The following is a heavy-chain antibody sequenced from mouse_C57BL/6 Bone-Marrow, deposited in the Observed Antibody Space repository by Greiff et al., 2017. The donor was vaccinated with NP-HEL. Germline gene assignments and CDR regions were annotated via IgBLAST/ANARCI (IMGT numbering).Heavy chain of an antibody. CDR2: IRSKSNNYAT. D-gene: IGHD1-1*01. CDR3: VRPYYYGSGAMDY. J-gene: IGHJ4*01. V-gene: IGHV10-1*01. Sequence: EVQGVESGGGLVQPKGSLKLSCAASGFSFNTYAMNWVRQAPGKGLEWVARIRSKSNNYATYYADSVKDRFTISRDDSESMLYLQMNNLKTEDTAMYYCVRPYYYGSGAMDYWGQGTSVTVSS. CDR1: GFSFNTYA.